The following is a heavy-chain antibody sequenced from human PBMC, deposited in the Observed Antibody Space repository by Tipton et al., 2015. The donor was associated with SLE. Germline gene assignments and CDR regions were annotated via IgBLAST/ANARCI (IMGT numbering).Heavy chain of an antibody. D-gene: IGHD4-17*01. J-gene: IGHJ4*02. CDR1: GDSLSSGGYY. CDR3: ARLHGVQQAY. V-gene: IGHV4-31*03. CDR2: IFNSGST. Sequence: LRLSCTVSGDSLSSGGYYWSWLRHHPGKGLEWIGYIFNSGSTYGGNAYYNPSLESRLTKSIDTSKNQFSLQLNSVTAADTSEYFCARLHGVQQAYWGQGKLVTVSS.